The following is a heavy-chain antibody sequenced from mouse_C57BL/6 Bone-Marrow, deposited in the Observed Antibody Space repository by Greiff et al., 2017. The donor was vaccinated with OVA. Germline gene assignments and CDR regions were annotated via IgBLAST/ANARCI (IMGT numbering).Heavy chain of an antibody. CDR2: ISSGSSTI. J-gene: IGHJ4*01. CDR3: ARTSMDY. Sequence: DVKLVESGGGLVKPVGSLKLSCAASGFTFSDYGMHWVRQAPEKGLEWVAYISSGSSTIYYADTVKGRFTISRDNAKNTLFLQMTSLRSEDTAMYYCARTSMDYWGQGTSVTVSS. V-gene: IGHV5-17*01. CDR1: GFTFSDYG.